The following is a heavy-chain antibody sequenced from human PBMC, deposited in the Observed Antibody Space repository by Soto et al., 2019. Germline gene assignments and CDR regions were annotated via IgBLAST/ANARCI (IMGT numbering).Heavy chain of an antibody. CDR1: GGSISSYY. V-gene: IGHV4-59*01. CDR3: ARMWFGGYYYYGMDV. D-gene: IGHD3-10*01. J-gene: IGHJ6*02. Sequence: PSETLSLTCTVSGGSISSYYWSWIRQPPGKGLEWIGYIYYSGSTNYNPSLKSRVTISVDTSKNQFSLKLSSVTAADTAVYYCARMWFGGYYYYGMDVWGQGTTVTVSS. CDR2: IYYSGST.